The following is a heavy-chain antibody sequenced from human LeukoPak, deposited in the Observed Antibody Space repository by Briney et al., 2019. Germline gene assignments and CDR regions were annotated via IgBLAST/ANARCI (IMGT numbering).Heavy chain of an antibody. CDR3: ARGWWGVITDAFGI. Sequence: GASVKVSCKASGYTFTSYGISWVRQAPGQGLEWMGWISAYNGNTNYAQKLQGRVTMTTDTSTSTAYMELRSLRSDDTAVYYCARGWWGVITDAFGIWGQGTMVTVSS. CDR1: GYTFTSYG. V-gene: IGHV1-18*04. J-gene: IGHJ3*02. CDR2: ISAYNGNT. D-gene: IGHD3-10*01.